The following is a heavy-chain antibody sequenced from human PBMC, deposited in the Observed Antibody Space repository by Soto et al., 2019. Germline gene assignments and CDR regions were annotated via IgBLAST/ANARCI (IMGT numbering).Heavy chain of an antibody. Sequence: SVKVFCKASGGTFSSYGISWVRQAPGQVLEWMGGLIPISGTANYAQNFQGRVTIAADASTSTAYMELSSLRSEDTAVYYCARGEIAATGTVRVPWDFYYGLDVWGQGTTVTVSS. V-gene: IGHV1-69*01. CDR1: GGTFSSYG. D-gene: IGHD6-25*01. CDR2: LIPISGTA. CDR3: ARGEIAATGTVRVPWDFYYGLDV. J-gene: IGHJ6*02.